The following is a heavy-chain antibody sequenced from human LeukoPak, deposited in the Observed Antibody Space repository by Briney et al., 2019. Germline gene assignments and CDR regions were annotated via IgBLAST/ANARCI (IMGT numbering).Heavy chain of an antibody. V-gene: IGHV4-34*01. Sequence: SETLSLTCAVYGGSFSGYYWSWIRQPPGKGLEWIGEINHSGSTNYNPSLKSRVTISVDTSKNQFSLKLSSVTAADTAVYYCARVPRAPGCYYRTLYYFDYWGQGTLVTVSS. D-gene: IGHD3-22*01. CDR1: GGSFSGYY. CDR2: INHSGST. J-gene: IGHJ4*02. CDR3: ARVPRAPGCYYRTLYYFDY.